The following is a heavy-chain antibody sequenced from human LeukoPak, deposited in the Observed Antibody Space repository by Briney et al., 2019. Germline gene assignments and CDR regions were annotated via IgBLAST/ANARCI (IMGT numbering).Heavy chain of an antibody. Sequence: PGGSLRLSCAASGFTFSSYAMSWVRQAPGKGLEWVSYISSSGSTIYYADSVKGRFTISRDNAKNSLYLQMNSLRAEDTAVYYCARDRRMAANLEIYYYYYGMDVWGQGTTVTVSS. D-gene: IGHD5-24*01. CDR1: GFTFSSYA. CDR2: ISSSGSTI. V-gene: IGHV3-48*04. CDR3: ARDRRMAANLEIYYYYYGMDV. J-gene: IGHJ6*02.